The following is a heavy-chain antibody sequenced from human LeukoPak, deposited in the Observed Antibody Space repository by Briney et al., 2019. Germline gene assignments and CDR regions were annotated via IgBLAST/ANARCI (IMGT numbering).Heavy chain of an antibody. Sequence: GGSLRLSCAASGFTFSSYSMNWVRQVPGKGLEWVSCISSGGNYIYYADSVKGRFTISRDNAKNSLYLQMNSLRAEDTAVYYCARDRVPDDYWGQGTLVTVSS. CDR3: ARDRVPDDY. V-gene: IGHV3-21*01. CDR1: GFTFSSYS. CDR2: ISSGGNYI. J-gene: IGHJ4*02. D-gene: IGHD1-1*01.